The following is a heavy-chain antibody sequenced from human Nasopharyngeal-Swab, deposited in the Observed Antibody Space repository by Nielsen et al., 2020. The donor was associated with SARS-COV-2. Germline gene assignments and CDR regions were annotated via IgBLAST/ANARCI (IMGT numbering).Heavy chain of an antibody. Sequence: GESLKISCAASGFTFSSYSMNWVRRTPGKGLVWVSRIKSDGTITTYADSVKGRFTISRDNAESTLYLQMNSLRAEDTAVYYCARQYTGSYWDSWGRGTLVTVSS. CDR2: IKSDGTIT. J-gene: IGHJ2*01. CDR3: ARQYTGSYWDS. D-gene: IGHD1-26*01. V-gene: IGHV3-74*01. CDR1: GFTFSSYS.